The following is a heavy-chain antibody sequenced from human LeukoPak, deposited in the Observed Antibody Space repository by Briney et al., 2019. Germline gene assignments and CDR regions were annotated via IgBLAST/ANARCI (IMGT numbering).Heavy chain of an antibody. Sequence: GGSLRLSCAVSGFTFSSYTINWVRQAPGKGLEWVSSISSGGTYTYYAESVKGRFTISRDNAKNLLYLQMNSLRAGDTAVYYCATDTLRYRMEVWGKGTTVTVSS. D-gene: IGHD3-9*01. V-gene: IGHV3-21*06. CDR1: GFTFSSYT. CDR3: ATDTLRYRMEV. J-gene: IGHJ6*04. CDR2: ISSGGTYT.